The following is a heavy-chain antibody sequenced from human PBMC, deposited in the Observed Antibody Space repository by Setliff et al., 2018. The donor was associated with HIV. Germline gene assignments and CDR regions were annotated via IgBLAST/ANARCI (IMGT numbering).Heavy chain of an antibody. Sequence: PSETLSLTCTVSGGSIDHYYWSWIRQPAGKGLEWIGRLYSRGSTTYNPSLRSRATMSADTSKNLFSLKLRSVTAADTAVYYCAKSPVGANGWFDSWGQGVLVTVPS. J-gene: IGHJ5*01. V-gene: IGHV4-4*07. CDR1: GGSIDHYY. CDR2: LYSRGST. CDR3: AKSPVGANGWFDS. D-gene: IGHD1-26*01.